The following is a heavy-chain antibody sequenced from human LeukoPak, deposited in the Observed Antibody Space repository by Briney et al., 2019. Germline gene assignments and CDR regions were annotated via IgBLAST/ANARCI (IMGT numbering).Heavy chain of an antibody. Sequence: PGGSLRLSCIASGFTFGDYAMTWFRQAPGKGLEWVGFIRSKPYSGTTEYAAPVKGRFTISRDDSKTIAYLQMNSLKSEDTAMYFCARPIGSCSGLSSDSTPYYFAYWGQGTLVTVSS. J-gene: IGHJ4*02. CDR3: ARPIGSCSGLSSDSTPYYFAY. D-gene: IGHD2-15*01. V-gene: IGHV3-49*03. CDR2: IRSKPYSGTT. CDR1: GFTFGDYA.